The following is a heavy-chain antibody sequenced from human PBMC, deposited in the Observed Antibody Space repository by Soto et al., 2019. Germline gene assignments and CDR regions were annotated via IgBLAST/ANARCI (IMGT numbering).Heavy chain of an antibody. D-gene: IGHD3-9*01. Sequence: SETLSLTCTVSGGSIRSDYCNWIRQPPGKGLEWIGYVYHSWSTKYNPSLKSRVTISVDTSKNQLSLKLSSVTAADTALYYCAREDYYDTGYYVVWGQGTQVTVSS. J-gene: IGHJ4*02. CDR3: AREDYYDTGYYVV. CDR1: GGSIRSDY. V-gene: IGHV4-59*12. CDR2: VYHSWST.